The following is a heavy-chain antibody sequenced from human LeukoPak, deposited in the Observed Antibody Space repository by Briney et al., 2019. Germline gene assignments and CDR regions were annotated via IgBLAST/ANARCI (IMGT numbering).Heavy chain of an antibody. V-gene: IGHV4-34*01. CDR2: INHSGST. CDR1: GGSFSGYY. CDR3: AREGYSSSYDY. Sequence: PSETLSLTCAVYGGSFSGYYWSWIRQPPGKGLEWIGEINHSGSTNYNPSLKSRVTISVDTSKNQFSLKLSSVTAADTAVYYCAREGYSSSYDYWGQGTLVTVSS. J-gene: IGHJ4*02. D-gene: IGHD6-13*01.